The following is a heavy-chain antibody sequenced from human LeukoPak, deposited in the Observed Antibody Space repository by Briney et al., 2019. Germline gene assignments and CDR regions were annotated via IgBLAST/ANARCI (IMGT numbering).Heavy chain of an antibody. CDR2: IYPGDSDL. CDR3: ARLFSLLGGAFDI. D-gene: IGHD2-15*01. Sequence: GESLKISCKTSGYKFSDYYIGWVRQRPGKGLEWMGIIYPGDSDLRYSPSFQGQVTISADKSIRTAYLHWSSLKASDTAMYYCARLFSLLGGAFDIWGQGTMVTVSS. V-gene: IGHV5-51*01. CDR1: GYKFSDYY. J-gene: IGHJ3*02.